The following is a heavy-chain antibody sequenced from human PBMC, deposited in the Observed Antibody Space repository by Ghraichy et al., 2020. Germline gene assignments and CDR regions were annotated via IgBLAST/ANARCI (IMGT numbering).Heavy chain of an antibody. J-gene: IGHJ6*02. CDR2: ISGSDGST. CDR1: GFTFSSYA. D-gene: IGHD3-16*02. CDR3: AKDLYQMGGVITAGYGLDV. Sequence: GGSLRLSCAASGFTFSSYAMSWVRQAPGKGLEWVSGISGSDGSTYYADSVKGRFTISRDDSQKMLYLQMNSLRAEDTAVYYCAKDLYQMGGVITAGYGLDVWGQGTTVTVFS. V-gene: IGHV3-23*01.